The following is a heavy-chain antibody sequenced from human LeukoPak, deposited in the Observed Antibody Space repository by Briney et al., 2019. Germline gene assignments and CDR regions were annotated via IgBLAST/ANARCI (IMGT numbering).Heavy chain of an antibody. CDR3: ARHQGSNWISPIDY. V-gene: IGHV4-59*08. D-gene: IGHD1-20*01. J-gene: IGHJ4*02. CDR1: GGSMCSYY. CDR2: IYDSGST. Sequence: SETLSLTCAVSGGSMCSYYWSCIRQPPGKGVEWIGYIYDSGSTNYNPSLKSRVTISIDTSKNQFSLKLSSVTATDTALYYCARHQGSNWISPIDYWGQGTLVTVSS.